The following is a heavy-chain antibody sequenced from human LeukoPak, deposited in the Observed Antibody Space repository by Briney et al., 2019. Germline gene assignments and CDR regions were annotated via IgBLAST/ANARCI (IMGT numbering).Heavy chain of an antibody. CDR3: ATEGGSGWYGHFDH. J-gene: IGHJ4*02. Sequence: GGSLRLSCVVSGFSFSNAWMTWVRQAPGKGLEWVGRIKSKTNGGTPDYAAPVKGRSTISRDDSKSTLYLQMNSLETEDTATYYCATEGGSGWYGHFDHWGQGTLVTVSS. D-gene: IGHD6-19*01. V-gene: IGHV3-15*01. CDR2: IKSKTNGGTP. CDR1: GFSFSNAW.